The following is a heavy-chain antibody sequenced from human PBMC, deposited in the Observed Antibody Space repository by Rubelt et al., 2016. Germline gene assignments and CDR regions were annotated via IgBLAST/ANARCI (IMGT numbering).Heavy chain of an antibody. J-gene: IGHJ4*02. CDR1: GGSISSSSYY. CDR3: ARVPYCSSTTCYFSDY. CDR2: IYYSGST. Sequence: GPGLVKPSETLSLTCTVSGGSISSSSYYWGWIRQPPGKGLEWIGSIYYSGSTYYNPSLKSRVTISVDTSKNQFSLKLSSVTAADTAVYFCARVPYCSSTTCYFSDYWGQGTLVTVSS. D-gene: IGHD2-2*01. V-gene: IGHV4-39*01.